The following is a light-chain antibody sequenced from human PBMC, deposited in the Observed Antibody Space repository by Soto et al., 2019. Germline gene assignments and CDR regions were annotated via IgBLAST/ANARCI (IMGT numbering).Light chain of an antibody. Sequence: EIVLTQSPGTLSLSPGERATLSCRASQTISNSYSAWYQQKPGQAPRLLIYGASTRATGIPERFSGSGSGTDFTLTISRLEPGDFAVYYCQVHGDSSPTFGQGTKVEIK. CDR1: QTISNSY. J-gene: IGKJ1*01. CDR3: QVHGDSSPT. CDR2: GAS. V-gene: IGKV3-20*01.